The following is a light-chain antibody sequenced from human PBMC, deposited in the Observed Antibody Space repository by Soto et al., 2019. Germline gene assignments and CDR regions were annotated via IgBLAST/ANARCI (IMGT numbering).Light chain of an antibody. J-gene: IGKJ5*01. Sequence: IVLTQSPATLSLSPGERATLTCRASQSVSSYLAWSQKKPGQAPRLLIYDASNRATGIPARVSGSGSGTDGTLTSSSLEAEDFEVEECQQRSNWPFTVGQGTRLEIK. CDR1: QSVSSY. CDR2: DAS. V-gene: IGKV3-11*01. CDR3: QQRSNWPFT.